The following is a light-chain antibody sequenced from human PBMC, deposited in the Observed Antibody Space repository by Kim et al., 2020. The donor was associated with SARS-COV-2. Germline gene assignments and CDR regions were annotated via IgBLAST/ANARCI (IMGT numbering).Light chain of an antibody. J-gene: IGLJ2*01. CDR3: GTWDSSLSAVL. V-gene: IGLV1-51*01. CDR1: SSNIGNNY. CDR2: DNN. Sequence: GQKVTISCSGSSSNIGNNYVSWYQHLPGTAPKLLIYDNNKRPSGIPDRFSGSKSGTSATLDITGLQTGDEADYYCGTWDSSLSAVLFGGGTQLTVL.